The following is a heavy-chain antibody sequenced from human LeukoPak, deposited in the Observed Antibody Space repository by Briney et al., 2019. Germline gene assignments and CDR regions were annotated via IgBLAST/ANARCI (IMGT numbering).Heavy chain of an antibody. CDR2: IRFDGSNE. CDR3: AKDRVAAAGSFRSMDV. Sequence: PGGSRRLSCAASGFTFRSYGIHWVRQAPGKGLEWVAFIRFDGSNEYYADSVKGRFTISRDNSKNTLFVQMNSLRAEDTAVYYCAKDRVAAAGSFRSMDVWGKGTTVTVSS. D-gene: IGHD6-13*01. V-gene: IGHV3-30*02. CDR1: GFTFRSYG. J-gene: IGHJ6*03.